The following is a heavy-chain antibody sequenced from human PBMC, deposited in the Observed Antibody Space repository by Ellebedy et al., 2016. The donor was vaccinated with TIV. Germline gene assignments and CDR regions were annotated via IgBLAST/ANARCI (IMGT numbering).Heavy chain of an antibody. V-gene: IGHV4-59*04. Sequence: ESLKISCAASGFTFGAYSMHWVRQPPGKGLEWIGNINYRRSVYYNPSLSRRVTVAIDPSKKKFSLTLTSVTAADTAVYYCARDQRGPNAFDVWGQGTLVTVSS. CDR3: ARDQRGPNAFDV. J-gene: IGHJ3*01. CDR1: GFTFGAYS. CDR2: INYRRSV. D-gene: IGHD1-1*01.